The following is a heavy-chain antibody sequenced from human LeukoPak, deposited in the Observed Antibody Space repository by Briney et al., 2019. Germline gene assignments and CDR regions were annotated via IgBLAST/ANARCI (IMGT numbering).Heavy chain of an antibody. CDR3: AKNSIAAAGTYYYYYGMDV. V-gene: IGHV3-30*18. CDR2: ISYDGSNK. D-gene: IGHD6-13*01. CDR1: GFTFSSYG. Sequence: GRSLRLSCAASGFTFSSYGMHWVRQAPGKGLERVAVISYDGSNKYYADSVKGRFTISRDNSKNTLYLQMNSLRAEDTAVYYCAKNSIAAAGTYYYYYGMDVWGQGTTVTVSS. J-gene: IGHJ6*02.